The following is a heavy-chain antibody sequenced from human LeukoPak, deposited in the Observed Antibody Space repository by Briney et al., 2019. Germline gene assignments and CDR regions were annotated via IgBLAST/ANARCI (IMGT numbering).Heavy chain of an antibody. CDR2: MSHDGSLK. D-gene: IGHD5-24*01. Sequence: GGSLRLSCAASGFTFSGYSMNWVRQAPGKGLEWVAVMSHDGSLKSYADSVEGRFTISRDISKNTLYLQMNSLRAEDTAVYYCARDFNYYFDYWGQGTLVTVSS. CDR3: ARDFNYYFDY. CDR1: GFTFSGYS. J-gene: IGHJ4*02. V-gene: IGHV3-33*08.